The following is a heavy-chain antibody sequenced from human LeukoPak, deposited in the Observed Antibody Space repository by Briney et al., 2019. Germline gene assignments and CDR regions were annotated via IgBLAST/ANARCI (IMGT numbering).Heavy chain of an antibody. CDR3: ARGTQVRDGYNYGYYYGMDV. D-gene: IGHD5-24*01. V-gene: IGHV4-59*01. CDR2: IYDTGGTS. CDR1: GGSTRSYY. Sequence: NPSETLSLTCTVSGGSTRSYYWSWIRQPPGKGLEWIGYIYDTGGTSNHNPSLKRRVSISVDTSKSQFTLNLGFVTAADTAVYYCARGTQVRDGYNYGYYYGMDVWGQGITVTVSS. J-gene: IGHJ6*02.